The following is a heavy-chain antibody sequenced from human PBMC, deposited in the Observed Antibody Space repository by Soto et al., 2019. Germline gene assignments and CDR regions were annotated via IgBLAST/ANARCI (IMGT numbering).Heavy chain of an antibody. Sequence: WGSLRLSCAASGFSFSSYAMSWFRQAPGKGLEWVSAISGSGGSTYYADSVKGRFTISRDNSKNTLYLQMNSLRAEDTAVYYCANYPLSSWSNYWGQVTLPPLSS. J-gene: IGHJ4*02. CDR3: ANYPLSSWSNY. D-gene: IGHD6-13*01. V-gene: IGHV3-23*01. CDR1: GFSFSSYA. CDR2: ISGSGGST.